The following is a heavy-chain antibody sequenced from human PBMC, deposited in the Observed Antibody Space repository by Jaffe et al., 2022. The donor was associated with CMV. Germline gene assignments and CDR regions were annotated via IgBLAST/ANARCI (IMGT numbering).Heavy chain of an antibody. V-gene: IGHV4-39*01. J-gene: IGHJ4*02. CDR3: ARLGSGYYSYYFDY. CDR1: GGSISSSSYY. Sequence: QLQLQESGPGLVKPSETLSLTCTVSGGSISSSSYYWGWIRQPPGKGLEWIGSIYYSGSTYYNPSLKSRVTISVDTSKNQFSLKLSSVTAADTAVYYCARLGSGYYSYYFDYWGQGTLVTVSS. D-gene: IGHD3-3*01. CDR2: IYYSGST.